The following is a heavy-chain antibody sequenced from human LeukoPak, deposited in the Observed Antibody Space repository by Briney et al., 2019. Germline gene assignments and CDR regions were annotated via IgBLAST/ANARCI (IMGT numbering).Heavy chain of an antibody. Sequence: SETLSLTCTVSGGSISSSSYYWGWIRQPPGKGLEWIGSIYYSGSTYYNPSLKSRVTISVDTSKNQFSLKLSSVTAADKAVYXCARQKPAYCGGDCYFGPLDYWGQGTLVTVSS. CDR1: GGSISSSSYY. D-gene: IGHD2-21*02. J-gene: IGHJ4*02. CDR3: ARQKPAYCGGDCYFGPLDY. V-gene: IGHV4-39*01. CDR2: IYYSGST.